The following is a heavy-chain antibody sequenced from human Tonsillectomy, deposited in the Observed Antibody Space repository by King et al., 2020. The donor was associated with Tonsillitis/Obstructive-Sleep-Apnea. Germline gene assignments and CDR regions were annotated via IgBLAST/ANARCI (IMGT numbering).Heavy chain of an antibody. Sequence: VQLVESGAEVKKPGESLKISCKTSGYSFTTYWIAWVRQMPGKGLEGMGIIYPGDSDTRYSPSFQGQVTISADKSINIAYLQWSSLKASDTAMYYCARLTESGYCTGGPCYLLGYFDYWGQGTLVTVSS. CDR3: ARLTESGYCTGGPCYLLGYFDY. CDR1: GYSFTTYW. J-gene: IGHJ4*02. D-gene: IGHD2-15*01. CDR2: IYPGDSDT. V-gene: IGHV5-51*01.